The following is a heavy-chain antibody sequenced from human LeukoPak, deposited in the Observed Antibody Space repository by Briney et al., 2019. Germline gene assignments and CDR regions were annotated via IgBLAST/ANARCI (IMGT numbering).Heavy chain of an antibody. Sequence: PSETLSLTCTVAGGSIRSSYWSWIRQPPGKGLEWIGYIYYSGSTNYNPSLKSRVTISVDTSKNQFSLKLSSVTAADTAVYYCARDRGYGGSVDAFDIWGQGTMVTVSS. CDR2: IYYSGST. J-gene: IGHJ3*02. CDR1: GGSIRSSY. D-gene: IGHD3-10*01. V-gene: IGHV4-59*01. CDR3: ARDRGYGGSVDAFDI.